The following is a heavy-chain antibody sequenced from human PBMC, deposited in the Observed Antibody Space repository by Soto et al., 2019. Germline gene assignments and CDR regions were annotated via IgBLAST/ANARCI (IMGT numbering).Heavy chain of an antibody. CDR2: IHPTDGST. J-gene: IGHJ4*02. D-gene: IGHD6-13*01. CDR3: ARDRFGSWTFDY. V-gene: IGHV1-46*01. CDR1: GYNFASNH. Sequence: QVQLVQSGAEVREPGASVKVSCKASGYNFASNHMHWVRQTPGQGLEWMGIIHPTDGSTSYAQKFRGRVTLTRDTPTNTDHMELSGLTSEDPAVYYCARDRFGSWTFDYWGQGTLVTVSS.